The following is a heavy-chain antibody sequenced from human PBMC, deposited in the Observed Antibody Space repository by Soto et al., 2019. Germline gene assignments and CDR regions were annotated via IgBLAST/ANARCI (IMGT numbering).Heavy chain of an antibody. Sequence: QVQLQQWGAGLLKPSETLSLTCAGYGGSFSGYYWSWIRQPPGKGLEWIGEINHSGSTNYNPSLKSRVTISVDTSKNQFSLKLSSVTAADTAVYYCARLGLTVAVDYWGQGTLVTVSS. CDR2: INHSGST. V-gene: IGHV4-34*01. J-gene: IGHJ4*02. CDR3: ARLGLTVAVDY. D-gene: IGHD4-17*01. CDR1: GGSFSGYY.